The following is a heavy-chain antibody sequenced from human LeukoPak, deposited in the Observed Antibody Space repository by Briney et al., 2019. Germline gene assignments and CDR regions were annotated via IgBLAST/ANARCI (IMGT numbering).Heavy chain of an antibody. CDR1: DGSISSSNYY. D-gene: IGHD1-14*01. J-gene: IGHJ5*02. CDR2: IFYTGNT. CDR3: ARLNKPGWFDP. V-gene: IGHV4-39*01. Sequence: PSATLSLTCAVSDGSISSSNYYWAWIRQPPGEGLEWIANIFYTGNTYYNLSLKSPITISIDTTKNQFSLRLNSLTATDTALYYCARLNKPGWFDPWGQGTLVTVSS.